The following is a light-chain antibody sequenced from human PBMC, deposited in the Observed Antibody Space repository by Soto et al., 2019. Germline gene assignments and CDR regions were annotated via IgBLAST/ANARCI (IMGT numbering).Light chain of an antibody. V-gene: IGLV2-8*01. CDR3: SSYAGSYNWV. J-gene: IGLJ3*02. CDR2: EVS. CDR1: SSDVGGYKY. Sequence: QSALTQPPSASGSPGQSVTISCTGTSSDVGGYKYVSWYQQHPGKAPKLLIYEVSKRPSGVPDRFSGSKSGNTASLTVSGLQAADGADYTSSSYAGSYNWVFGGGTSSPS.